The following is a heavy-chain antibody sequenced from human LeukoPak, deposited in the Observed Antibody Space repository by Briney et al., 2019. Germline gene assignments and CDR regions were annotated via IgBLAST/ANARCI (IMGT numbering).Heavy chain of an antibody. CDR2: YYNSGDT. CDR3: AGPSKQLTS. Sequence: SETLSLTCTVSGGSISIYYWSWVRQPPGRRLEWIGHYYNSGDTTYNPPLKSPATISVDRSKNQFSLTLSSVTAADTAVYYCAGPSKQLTSWGQGTLVTVSS. V-gene: IGHV4-59*08. D-gene: IGHD5-24*01. J-gene: IGHJ5*02. CDR1: GGSISIYY.